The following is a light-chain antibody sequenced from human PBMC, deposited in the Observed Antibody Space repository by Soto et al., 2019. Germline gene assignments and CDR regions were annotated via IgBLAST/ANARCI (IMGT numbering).Light chain of an antibody. V-gene: IGLV4-69*01. J-gene: IGLJ3*02. Sequence: QSVLTQSPSASASLGASVKLTCTLSSGHSRYVIAWHQQQPEKGPRYLMKVSSDGSHNKGDGIPDRFSGSSSGAERYLTISSLQSEDEADYYCQTWGTGIRVFGGGTKVTVL. CDR1: SGHSRYV. CDR3: QTWGTGIRV. CDR2: VSSDGSH.